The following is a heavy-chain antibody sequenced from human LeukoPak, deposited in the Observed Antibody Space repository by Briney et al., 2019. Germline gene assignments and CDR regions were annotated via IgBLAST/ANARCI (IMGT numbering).Heavy chain of an antibody. CDR3: ARVSYGDYDAFDI. Sequence: SQTLSLTCTVSGGSISSGSYYWSWIRQPAGKGLEWIGRIYTSGSTNYNPSLKSRVTISVDTSKNQFPLKLSSVTAADTAVYYCARVSYGDYDAFDIWGQGTMVTVSS. J-gene: IGHJ3*02. V-gene: IGHV4-61*02. CDR1: GGSISSGSYY. CDR2: IYTSGST. D-gene: IGHD4-17*01.